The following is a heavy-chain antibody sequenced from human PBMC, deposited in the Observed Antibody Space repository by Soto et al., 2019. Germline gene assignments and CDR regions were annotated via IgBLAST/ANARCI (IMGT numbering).Heavy chain of an antibody. CDR3: AGGGGYCLSTGGPGWLDL. Sequence: ASVKVSCKASGGTLSSYAISWVRQAPGQGLEWMGGIIPIFGTANYAQKFQGRVTLTADESTSTAYMELSSLRSEGRGVYYCAGGGGYCLSTGGPGWLDLWGEGALV. CDR2: IIPIFGTA. J-gene: IGHJ5*02. CDR1: GGTLSSYA. D-gene: IGHD2-15*01. V-gene: IGHV1-69*13.